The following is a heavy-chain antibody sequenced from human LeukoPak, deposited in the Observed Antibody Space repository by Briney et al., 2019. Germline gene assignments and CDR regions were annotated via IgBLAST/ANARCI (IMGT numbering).Heavy chain of an antibody. J-gene: IGHJ4*02. CDR2: IIPIFGTA. V-gene: IGHV1-69*01. D-gene: IGHD6-13*01. CDR1: GGTFSSYA. Sequence: SVKVSCKASGGTFSSYAISWVRQAPGQGLEWMGGIIPIFGTANYAQKFQGRVTITADESTSTAYMELSSLRAEDTAVYYCARGDRAASAFDSWGQGTLVSVSS. CDR3: ARGDRAASAFDS.